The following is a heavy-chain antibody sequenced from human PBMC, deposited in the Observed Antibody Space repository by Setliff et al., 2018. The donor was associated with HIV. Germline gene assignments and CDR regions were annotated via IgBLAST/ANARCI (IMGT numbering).Heavy chain of an antibody. CDR3: ARGRRGLGGDMAGRQRTYAFGY. Sequence: GGSLRLSCAASGFTFSDYGMNWVRQAPGKGLEWVSYIRSSSRTIYYADSVKGRFTISGDSAKNSLYLQMNSRRAEDTAVYYCARGRRGLGGDMAGRQRTYAFGYWGQGTLVTVSS. J-gene: IGHJ4*02. CDR2: IRSSSRTI. V-gene: IGHV3-48*01. D-gene: IGHD3-16*01. CDR1: GFTFSDYG.